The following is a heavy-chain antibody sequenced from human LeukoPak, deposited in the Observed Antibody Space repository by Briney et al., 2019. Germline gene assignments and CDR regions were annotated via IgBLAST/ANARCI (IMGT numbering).Heavy chain of an antibody. D-gene: IGHD4-23*01. Sequence: GGSLRPSCAASGFTFSSYSMNWVRQAPGKGLEWVSSISSSSSYIYYADSVKGRFTISRDNAKNSLYLQMNSLRAEDTALYYCARDLDHYGGNPFDYWGQGTLVTVSS. CDR2: ISSSSSYI. V-gene: IGHV3-21*04. CDR3: ARDLDHYGGNPFDY. CDR1: GFTFSSYS. J-gene: IGHJ4*02.